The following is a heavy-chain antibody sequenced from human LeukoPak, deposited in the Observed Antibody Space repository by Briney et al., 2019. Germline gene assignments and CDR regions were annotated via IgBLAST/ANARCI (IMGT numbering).Heavy chain of an antibody. CDR2: ISGSASTT. CDR3: TMTTVPPGRG. J-gene: IGHJ4*02. Sequence: GGSLRLSCAASGFPFSIYAMIGVGQAPGGGREWVSVISGSASTTYYADSVKRRFTTSRDNSKHSLYLQMTSLTAEDTAVYYCTMTTVPPGRGWGQGTLVTASS. D-gene: IGHD4-17*01. V-gene: IGHV3-23*01. CDR1: GFPFSIYA.